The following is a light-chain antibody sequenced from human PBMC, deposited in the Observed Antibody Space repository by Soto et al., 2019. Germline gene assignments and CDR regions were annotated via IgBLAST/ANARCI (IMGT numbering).Light chain of an antibody. J-gene: IGKJ1*01. V-gene: IGKV1-39*01. CDR2: AAS. CDR3: QQSYSTPQT. CDR1: QSISSY. Sequence: DIQMTQSPSSLSASVGDRVTITCRASQSISSYLNWYQQKPGKAPKLLIYAASSLQSGVPSRFSGSGSGTDFTLTISRLQPEDFATYYCQQSYSTPQTCGQGPKVEIK.